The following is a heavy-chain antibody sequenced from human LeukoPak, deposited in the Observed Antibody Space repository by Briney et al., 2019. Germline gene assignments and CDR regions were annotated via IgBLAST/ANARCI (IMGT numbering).Heavy chain of an antibody. CDR3: ARVPPPAAAGTGGDRGYFDY. Sequence: SETLSLTCAVYGGSFSGYYWSWIRQPPGKGLEWIGEINHSGSTNYNPSLKSRVTISVDTSKNQFSLKLSSVTAADTAVYYCARVPPPAAAGTGGDRGYFDYWGQGTLVTVSS. CDR2: INHSGST. V-gene: IGHV4-34*01. D-gene: IGHD6-13*01. CDR1: GGSFSGYY. J-gene: IGHJ4*02.